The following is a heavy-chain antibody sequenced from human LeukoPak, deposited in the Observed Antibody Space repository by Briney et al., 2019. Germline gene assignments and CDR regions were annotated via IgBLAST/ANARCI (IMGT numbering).Heavy chain of an antibody. J-gene: IGHJ6*03. Sequence: SVKVSCKVSGGTFSSYAISWVRQAPGQGREWMGGIVPAFRSANYARTFEGRAAITTDESTKTAYLELSSLRSEDTAVYYCARASIFGVVFYYMDVWGTGTSVTVSS. D-gene: IGHD3-3*01. CDR3: ARASIFGVVFYYMDV. CDR1: GGTFSSYA. V-gene: IGHV1-69*05. CDR2: IVPAFRSA.